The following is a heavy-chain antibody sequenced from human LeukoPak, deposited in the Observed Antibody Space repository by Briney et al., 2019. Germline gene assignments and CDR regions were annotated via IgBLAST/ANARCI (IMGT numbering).Heavy chain of an antibody. CDR1: GYTFTGYH. CDR3: ARDRDYYGSGSYSYLFDY. Sequence: EASVKVSCKASGYTFTGYHMHWVRQAPGQGLEWMGWINPNSGGTNYAQKFQGRVTMTRDTSISTAYMELSRLRSDDTAVYYCARDRDYYGSGSYSYLFDYWGQGTLVTVSS. D-gene: IGHD3-10*01. J-gene: IGHJ4*02. CDR2: INPNSGGT. V-gene: IGHV1-2*02.